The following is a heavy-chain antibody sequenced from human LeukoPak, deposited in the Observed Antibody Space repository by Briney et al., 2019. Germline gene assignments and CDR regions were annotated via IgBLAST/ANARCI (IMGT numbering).Heavy chain of an antibody. CDR3: ARDPPGPAAGDWYFDL. CDR2: IYTSGST. V-gene: IGHV4-4*07. CDR1: GGSISSYY. J-gene: IGHJ2*01. Sequence: PSETLPLTCTVSGGSISSYYWSWIRQPAGKGLEWIGRIYTSGSTNYNPSLKRRITISVDTSKNQFSLKLSSVTAADTAVYYCARDPPGPAAGDWYFDLWGRGTLVTVSS. D-gene: IGHD6-13*01.